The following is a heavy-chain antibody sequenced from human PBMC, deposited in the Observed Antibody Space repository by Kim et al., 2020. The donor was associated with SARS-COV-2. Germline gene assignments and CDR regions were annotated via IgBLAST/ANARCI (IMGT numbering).Heavy chain of an antibody. J-gene: IGHJ4*02. D-gene: IGHD2-15*01. Sequence: GDSDTKYSPTFQGQVTISADKSISTACLQWSSLKASDTAMYYCARIGDYWGQGTLVTVSS. CDR2: GDSDT. CDR3: ARIGDY. V-gene: IGHV5-51*01.